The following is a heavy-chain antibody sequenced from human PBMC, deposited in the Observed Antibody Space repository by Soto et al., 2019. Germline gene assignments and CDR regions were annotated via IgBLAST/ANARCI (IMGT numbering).Heavy chain of an antibody. CDR2: VNIDGSST. V-gene: IGHV3-74*03. J-gene: IGHJ4*02. CDR3: AASRGPGVVVY. Sequence: QLVESGGDLVQPGGSLRLACAASGATFSNFWMHWVRQAPGEGLVWVSRVNIDGSSTTYADSVRGRFNISRDNAKNTLFLQMNRLRDDDTAVYFCAASRGPGVVVYWGQGSLVSVSS. D-gene: IGHD2-15*01. CDR1: GATFSNFW.